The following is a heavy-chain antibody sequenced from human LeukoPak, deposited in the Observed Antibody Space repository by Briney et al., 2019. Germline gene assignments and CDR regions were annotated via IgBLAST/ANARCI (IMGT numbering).Heavy chain of an antibody. J-gene: IGHJ4*02. CDR1: GFTFNSYG. D-gene: IGHD3/OR15-3a*01. V-gene: IGHV4-39*07. CDR3: ARDSVLRTLDY. CDR2: IYYSGST. Sequence: GSLRLSCAASGFTFNSYGMSWIRQPPGKGLEWIGTIYYSGSTYYNPSLKSRVTISVDTSKNQFSLKLSSVTAADTAVYYCARDSVLRTLDYWGQGTLVTVSS.